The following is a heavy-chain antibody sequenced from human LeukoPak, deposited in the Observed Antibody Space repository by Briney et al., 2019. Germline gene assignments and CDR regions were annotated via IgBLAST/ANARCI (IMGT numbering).Heavy chain of an antibody. V-gene: IGHV4-59*08. Sequence: SETLSLTCTVSGGSISDNYWRWIRQPPGKGLEWIGYAYCGHTNYNSSLKSRVTMSLDTSKSQFSLRLSSVTAADTAVYFCARHPFATPFDYWGPGTLVTVSS. CDR2: AYCGHT. D-gene: IGHD2-15*01. CDR3: ARHPFATPFDY. CDR1: GGSISDNY. J-gene: IGHJ4*02.